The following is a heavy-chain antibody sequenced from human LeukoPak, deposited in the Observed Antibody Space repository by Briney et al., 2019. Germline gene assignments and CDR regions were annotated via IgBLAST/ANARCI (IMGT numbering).Heavy chain of an antibody. Sequence: PSETLSLTCAVSGGSISSSNWWSWVRQPPGKGLEWIGEIYHSGSTNYNPSLESRVTISVDKSKNQFSLKLSSVTAADTAVYYCARDQGAVAGIDPWGQGTLVTVSS. CDR3: ARDQGAVAGIDP. V-gene: IGHV4-4*02. CDR2: IYHSGST. D-gene: IGHD6-19*01. CDR1: GGSISSSNW. J-gene: IGHJ5*02.